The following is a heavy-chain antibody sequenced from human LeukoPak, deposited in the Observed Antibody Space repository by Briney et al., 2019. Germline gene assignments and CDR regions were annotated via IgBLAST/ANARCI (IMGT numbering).Heavy chain of an antibody. Sequence: GGSLRLSCAASGFTFSSYSMNWVRQAPGKGLEWLSSISSSSSYIYYADSVKGRFTISRDNAKNSLYLQMNSLRAEDTAAYYCARNCGGDCADAFDIWGQGTMVTVSS. CDR2: ISSSSSYI. V-gene: IGHV3-21*01. J-gene: IGHJ3*02. CDR1: GFTFSSYS. D-gene: IGHD2-21*01. CDR3: ARNCGGDCADAFDI.